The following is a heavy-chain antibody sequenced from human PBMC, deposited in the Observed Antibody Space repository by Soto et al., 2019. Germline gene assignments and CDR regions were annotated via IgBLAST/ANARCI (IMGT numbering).Heavy chain of an antibody. D-gene: IGHD2-15*01. Sequence: QVQLVQSGAEVKKPGASVKVSCKTSGYTFTSYGITWVRQAPGQGLEWMGWISPYNGNTNYAQNRQGRVSMTTDTSTSTAYMELRSLRSDDTAVYYCARGGVYCNAGSCPYNWFDPWGQGTLVTVSS. CDR3: ARGGVYCNAGSCPYNWFDP. CDR1: GYTFTSYG. CDR2: ISPYNGNT. V-gene: IGHV1-18*01. J-gene: IGHJ5*02.